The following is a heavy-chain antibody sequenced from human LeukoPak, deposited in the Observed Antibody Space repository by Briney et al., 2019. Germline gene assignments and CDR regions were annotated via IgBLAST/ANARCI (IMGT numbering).Heavy chain of an antibody. CDR1: GFTFSTYG. D-gene: IGHD3-16*01. CDR3: VRGWGSNVYASAFDV. J-gene: IGHJ3*01. CDR2: IWHDGSHK. V-gene: IGHV3-33*01. Sequence: GGSLRLSCAASGFTFSTYGMHWVRQAPGKGLEWVTVIWHDGSHKDYADSVKGRFTISRDNSKNTLYLQMNDLRAEDTAVYFCVRGWGSNVYASAFDVWGQGTMVTVSS.